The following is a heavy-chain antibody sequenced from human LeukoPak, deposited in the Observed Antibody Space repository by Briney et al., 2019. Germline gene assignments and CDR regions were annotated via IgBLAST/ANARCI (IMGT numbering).Heavy chain of an antibody. CDR1: GYTFTSYD. CDR3: ARDIVVVVAATPWFSYYMDV. Sequence: ASVKVSCKASGYTFTSYDINWVRQATGQGLEWMGWMNPNSGNTGYAQKFQGRVTITRNTSISTAYMELSSLRSEDTAVYYCARDIVVVVAATPWFSYYMDVWGKGTTVTISS. J-gene: IGHJ6*03. CDR2: MNPNSGNT. D-gene: IGHD2-15*01. V-gene: IGHV1-8*03.